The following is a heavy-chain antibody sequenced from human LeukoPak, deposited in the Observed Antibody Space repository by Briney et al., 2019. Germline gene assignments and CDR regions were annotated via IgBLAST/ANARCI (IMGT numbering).Heavy chain of an antibody. CDR1: GFTISSYS. CDR3: ASSPYSTWYMDV. Sequence: HPGGSLRLSCAASGFTISSYSMNWVRQAPGKGLEWVSYISSSSSTIYYADSVKGRFTISRDNAKNSLYLQMNSLRAEDTAVYYCASSPYSTWYMDVWGKGTTVTVSS. CDR2: ISSSSSTI. J-gene: IGHJ6*03. D-gene: IGHD4-11*01. V-gene: IGHV3-48*01.